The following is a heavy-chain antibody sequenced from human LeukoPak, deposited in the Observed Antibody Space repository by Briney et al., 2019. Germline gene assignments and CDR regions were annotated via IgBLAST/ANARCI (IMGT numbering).Heavy chain of an antibody. CDR1: XSXXA. CDR2: ISYDGSNK. J-gene: IGHJ4*02. D-gene: IGHD6-19*01. Sequence: XSXXAMXXVXXAXXKGLEXXXXISYDGSNKYYADSVKGRFTISRDNSKNTLYLQMNSLRAEDTAVYYCARDVAPYSSGWYMGYWGQGTLVTVSS. CDR3: ARDVAPYSSGWYMGY. V-gene: IGHV3-30-3*01.